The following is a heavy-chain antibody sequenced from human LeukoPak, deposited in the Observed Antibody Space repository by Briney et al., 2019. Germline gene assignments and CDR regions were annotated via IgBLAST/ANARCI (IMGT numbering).Heavy chain of an antibody. CDR1: GGSISSSGYY. CDR2: IYTSGST. Sequence: NSSETLSLTCSVSGGSISSSGYYWSWIRQPAGKGLEWIGRIYTSGSTNYNPSLKSRITISVDTSKNQFSLKLSTVTAADTAVYYCARAAPSWFGELFRGEDWGQGTLVTVSS. CDR3: ARAAPSWFGELFRGED. V-gene: IGHV4-61*02. D-gene: IGHD3-10*01. J-gene: IGHJ4*02.